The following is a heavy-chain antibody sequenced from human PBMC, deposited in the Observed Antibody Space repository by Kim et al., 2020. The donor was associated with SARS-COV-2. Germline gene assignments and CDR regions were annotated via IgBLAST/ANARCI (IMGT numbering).Heavy chain of an antibody. CDR3: ASTKDLSDASSGYSSFDY. Sequence: ASVKVSCKASGYTFTGYYMHWVRQAPGQGLEWMGWINPNSGGTNYAQKFQGRVTMTRDTSISTAYMELSRLRSDDTAVYYCASTKDLSDASSGYSSFDYWGQGTLVTVSS. CDR1: GYTFTGYY. V-gene: IGHV1-2*02. CDR2: INPNSGGT. J-gene: IGHJ4*02. D-gene: IGHD3-22*01.